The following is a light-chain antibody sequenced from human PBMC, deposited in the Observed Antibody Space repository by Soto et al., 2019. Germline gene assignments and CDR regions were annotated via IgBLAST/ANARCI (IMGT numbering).Light chain of an antibody. CDR3: QQYDYVPPARS. CDR1: QDINNY. J-gene: IGKJ4*01. Sequence: DIQMTQSPSSLSAAVGDRVTITCQASQDINNYLNWYQQKPGKAPKLLIYDASNLETGVPSRFSGSRCGTDFTLTIGSLQAEDIGTYCCQQYDYVPPARSFGGGSKGEIK. V-gene: IGKV1-33*01. CDR2: DAS.